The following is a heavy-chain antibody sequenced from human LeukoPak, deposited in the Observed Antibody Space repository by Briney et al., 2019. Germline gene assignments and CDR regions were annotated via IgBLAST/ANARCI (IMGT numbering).Heavy chain of an antibody. CDR1: GFTVSSSS. Sequence: PGGSLRLSCTVSGFTVSSSSMSWVRQAPGKGLEWVSFIYSAGSTHYSDSVKGRFTISIDNSKNTLYLQMNSLRVEDTAVYYCARRAGAYSHPYDYWGQGTLVTVSS. V-gene: IGHV3-53*01. J-gene: IGHJ4*02. D-gene: IGHD4/OR15-4a*01. CDR2: IYSAGST. CDR3: ARRAGAYSHPYDY.